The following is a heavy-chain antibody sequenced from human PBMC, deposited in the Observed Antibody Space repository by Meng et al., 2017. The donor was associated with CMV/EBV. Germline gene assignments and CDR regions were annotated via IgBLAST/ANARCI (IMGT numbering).Heavy chain of an antibody. D-gene: IGHD2-15*01. CDR3: ARGGSVDCSAGNCYSHFGH. J-gene: IGHJ4*02. Sequence: SAKVSCKASGGTFRSYSIIWVRQAPGQGLEWMGGIIPIFGTANYSQKFQGRVTITTNESMSTAYMELSSLRTEDTAVYYCARGGSVDCSAGNCYSHFGHWGQGTLVTVSS. CDR2: IIPIFGTA. CDR1: GGTFRSYS. V-gene: IGHV1-69*05.